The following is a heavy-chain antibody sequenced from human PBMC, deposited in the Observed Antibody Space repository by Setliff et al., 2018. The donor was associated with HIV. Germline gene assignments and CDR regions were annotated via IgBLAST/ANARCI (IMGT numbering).Heavy chain of an antibody. V-gene: IGHV4-39*07. CDR3: ARNSFPRAVTGTGPLFDY. Sequence: KTSETLSLTCTVSGGSISSGGYFWSWIRQPPGKGLEWIGEVNHSGTTNYNTSLKSRVTISGDTSKKQFSLKLSSVTAADTAVYYCARNSFPRAVTGTGPLFDYWGQGTLVTVSS. D-gene: IGHD6-19*01. J-gene: IGHJ4*02. CDR1: GGSISSGGYF. CDR2: VNHSGTT.